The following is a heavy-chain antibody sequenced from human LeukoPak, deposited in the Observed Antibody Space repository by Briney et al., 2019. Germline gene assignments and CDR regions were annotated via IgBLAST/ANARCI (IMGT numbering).Heavy chain of an antibody. J-gene: IGHJ6*02. CDR2: IHPDGSIT. CDR3: ARDRWIREGRSSKPTNYGMDV. V-gene: IGHV3-74*03. Sequence: PGGSLRLSCVGSGFSISNYWMHWVRQAPGTGLVWVSRIHPDGSITTYADSVKGRFTISRDNAKNTLYLQMNSLRAEDTAVYYCARDRWIREGRSSKPTNYGMDVWGQGTTVTVSS. CDR1: GFSISNYW. D-gene: IGHD5-18*01.